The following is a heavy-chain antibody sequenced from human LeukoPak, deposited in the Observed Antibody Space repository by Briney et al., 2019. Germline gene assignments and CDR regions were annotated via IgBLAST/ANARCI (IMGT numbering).Heavy chain of an antibody. V-gene: IGHV3-33*01. D-gene: IGHD4-11*01. CDR3: VRDQAYSKNWFDP. CDR2: IWYDGSNK. J-gene: IGHJ5*02. CDR1: GFTFSNYG. Sequence: GRSLRLSCAASGFTFSNYGMHWVRQAPGKGREGVAVIWYDGSNKYYADSVKGRFTISRDNSNNTLYLQMNSLRAEDTAVYYCVRDQAYSKNWFDPWGQGTLVTVSS.